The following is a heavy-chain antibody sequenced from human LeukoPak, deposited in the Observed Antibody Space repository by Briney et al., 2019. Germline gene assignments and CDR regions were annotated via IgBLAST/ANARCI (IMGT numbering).Heavy chain of an antibody. CDR1: GYTFTSYG. CDR3: ARDLNEIGNGAFDI. CDR2: ISAYNGST. D-gene: IGHD2/OR15-2a*01. Sequence: ASVKVSCKASGYTFTSYGISWVRQAPGQGLEWMGWISAYNGSTNYAQKLQGRVTMTTDTSTSTAYMELRSLRSDDTAVYYCARDLNEIGNGAFDIWGQGTMVTVSS. J-gene: IGHJ3*02. V-gene: IGHV1-18*01.